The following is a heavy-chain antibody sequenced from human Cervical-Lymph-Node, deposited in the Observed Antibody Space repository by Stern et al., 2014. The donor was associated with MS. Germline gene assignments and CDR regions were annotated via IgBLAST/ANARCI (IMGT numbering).Heavy chain of an antibody. Sequence: QLVQSGPEVKKPGASVNISCKASGYTFTRYYIHWVRQAPGQGLEWLGIINPSGGSTNYAQKFQGRVTMPRDTSTSTIYMELSSLTSEDTAVYYCARATTGAGFDLWGQGTMVTVSS. CDR1: GYTFTRYY. D-gene: IGHD1-26*01. V-gene: IGHV1-46*01. CDR3: ARATTGAGFDL. CDR2: INPSGGST. J-gene: IGHJ3*01.